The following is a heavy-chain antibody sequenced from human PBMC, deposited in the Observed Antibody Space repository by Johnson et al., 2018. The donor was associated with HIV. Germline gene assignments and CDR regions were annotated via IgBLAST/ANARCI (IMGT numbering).Heavy chain of an antibody. D-gene: IGHD6-13*01. CDR2: IYSGGST. J-gene: IGHJ3*02. Sequence: VQLVESGGGVVRPGRSLRLSCAASGFTVSSNYMSWVRQAPGKGLEWVSVIYSGGSTYYADSVKGRFTISRDNSKNTLYLQMNSLRAEDTAVYYCAKGRDYSSSWWHAFNIWGQGTMVTVSS. CDR1: GFTVSSNY. V-gene: IGHV3-66*01. CDR3: AKGRDYSSSWWHAFNI.